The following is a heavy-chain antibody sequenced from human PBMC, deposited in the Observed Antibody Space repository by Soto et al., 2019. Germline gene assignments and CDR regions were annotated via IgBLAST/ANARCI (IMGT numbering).Heavy chain of an antibody. CDR3: VKGHGTNYGRFDY. Sequence: EVQLLESGGGLVQPGGSLRLSCAASGFTFSSYAMSWVRQAPGKGLEWVSDISGSGGYTDYADPVKGRFTVSRDDSKNTLYLQMSSLRAEDTAVYYCVKGHGTNYGRFDYWGQGTLVTVSS. J-gene: IGHJ4*02. CDR1: GFTFSSYA. CDR2: ISGSGGYT. D-gene: IGHD4-17*01. V-gene: IGHV3-23*01.